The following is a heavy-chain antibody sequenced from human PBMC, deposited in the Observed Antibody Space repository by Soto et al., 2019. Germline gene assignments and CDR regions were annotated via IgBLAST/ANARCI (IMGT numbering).Heavy chain of an antibody. CDR2: IKPNGGST. Sequence: QVQLVQPGDEVKKPGASVKLSCKASGYTLTSFYIHWVRQAPGQGLEWTGIIKPNGGSTNYAHIFQGIVTMTRDTSTSIVYMDLSSLRSEDTAVYYCARGLASGDYWGQGTLVTVSS. CDR3: ARGLASGDY. V-gene: IGHV1-46*03. J-gene: IGHJ4*02. CDR1: GYTLTSFY. D-gene: IGHD6-6*01.